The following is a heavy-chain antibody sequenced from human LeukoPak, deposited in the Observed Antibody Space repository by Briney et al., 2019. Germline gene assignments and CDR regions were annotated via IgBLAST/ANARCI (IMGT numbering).Heavy chain of an antibody. J-gene: IGHJ5*02. CDR3: ARDYDILTAYSGWFDP. CDR1: GYTFTGYY. V-gene: IGHV1-2*02. CDR2: INPNSGGT. Sequence: APVKVSCKASGYTFTGYYIHWVRQAPGQGLEWMGWINPNSGGTNYAQKFQGRVTMTRDMSISTAYMELSRLRSDDTAVYYCARDYDILTAYSGWFDPWGQGTLVTVSS. D-gene: IGHD3-9*01.